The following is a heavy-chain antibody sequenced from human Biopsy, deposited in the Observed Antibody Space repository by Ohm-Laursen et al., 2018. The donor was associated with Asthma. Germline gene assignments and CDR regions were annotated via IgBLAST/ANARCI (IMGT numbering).Heavy chain of an antibody. CDR1: VYTFNSAG. J-gene: IGHJ6*02. Sequence: ASPKVSCKTSVYTFNSAGITSVRQAPGQGLESMGGISVYNGNTKVAQKLQDRVTMITDTSTSTAYMELSSLRSDDTAVYFCARAVDYSHYYGIDVWGQGTTVTVS. CDR3: ARAVDYSHYYGIDV. CDR2: ISVYNGNT. D-gene: IGHD3-10*01. V-gene: IGHV1-18*01.